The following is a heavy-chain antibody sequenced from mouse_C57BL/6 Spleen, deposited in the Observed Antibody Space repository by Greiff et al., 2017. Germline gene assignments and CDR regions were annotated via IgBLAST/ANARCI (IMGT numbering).Heavy chain of an antibody. V-gene: IGHV1-63*01. D-gene: IGHD3-3*01. CDR3: ARGGDEGFDY. CDR1: GYTFTNYW. CDR2: IYPGGGYT. J-gene: IGHJ2*01. Sequence: QVQLQQSGAELVRPGTSVKMSCKASGYTFTNYWIGWAKQRPGHGLEWIGDIYPGGGYTNYNEKFKGKATLTADKSSSTAYMQFSSLTSEDSASYYCARGGDEGFDYWGQGTTLTVSS.